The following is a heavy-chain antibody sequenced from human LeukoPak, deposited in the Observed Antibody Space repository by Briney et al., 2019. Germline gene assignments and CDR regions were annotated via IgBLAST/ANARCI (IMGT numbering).Heavy chain of an antibody. V-gene: IGHV4-38-2*02. Sequence: SETLSLTCTVSGYSISTGYYWDWIRQPPGKGLEWIGTFYHGGSTYYNPSLKSRVTISVDTSKNQFSLKLSSVTAADTAVYYCARQSGAPWGDLEHFDYWGQGTLVTVSS. D-gene: IGHD3-16*01. J-gene: IGHJ4*02. CDR2: FYHGGST. CDR1: GYSISTGYY. CDR3: ARQSGAPWGDLEHFDY.